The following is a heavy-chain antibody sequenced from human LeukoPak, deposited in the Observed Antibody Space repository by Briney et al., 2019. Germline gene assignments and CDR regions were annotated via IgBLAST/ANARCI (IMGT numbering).Heavy chain of an antibody. J-gene: IGHJ6*03. CDR2: ISSSSSTI. Sequence: GGSLRLSCAASGFTFSSYSMNWVRQAPGKGLEWVSYISSSSSTIYYADSVKGRFTISRDNAKNSLYLQMNSLRAEDTAVYYCARDHVDTAMVSDYYYYMDVWGKGTTVTVSS. CDR3: ARDHVDTAMVSDYYYYMDV. V-gene: IGHV3-48*04. D-gene: IGHD5-18*01. CDR1: GFTFSSYS.